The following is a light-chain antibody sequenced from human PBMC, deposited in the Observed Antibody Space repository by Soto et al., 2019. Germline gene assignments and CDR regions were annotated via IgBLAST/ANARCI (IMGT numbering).Light chain of an antibody. Sequence: DIQLTQSPSFLSASVGDRVTITCRASQDISDYLAWYQQKPGKAPKLLIYAASTLQSGVPSRFSGSGSGTDFTLTISCLQSEDFATYYCQQYYSYPLTFGGGTKVDIK. J-gene: IGKJ4*01. CDR2: AAS. CDR3: QQYYSYPLT. CDR1: QDISDY. V-gene: IGKV1-9*01.